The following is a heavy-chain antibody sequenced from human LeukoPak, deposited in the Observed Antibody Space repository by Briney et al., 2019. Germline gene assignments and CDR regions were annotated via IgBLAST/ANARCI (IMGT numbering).Heavy chain of an antibody. CDR3: AKFRGKGLSESLDV. J-gene: IGHJ4*02. V-gene: IGHV4-61*02. CDR1: GGSISSGSYY. CDR2: FYSSGST. Sequence: SETLSLTCTVSGGSISSGSYYWTWIRQPAGEGLEWIGRFYSSGSTNYNPSLKSRVTISVDTSKNQFSLKLSSVTAADTAVYYCAKFRGKGLSESLDVWGQGTLVTVPS. D-gene: IGHD1-26*01.